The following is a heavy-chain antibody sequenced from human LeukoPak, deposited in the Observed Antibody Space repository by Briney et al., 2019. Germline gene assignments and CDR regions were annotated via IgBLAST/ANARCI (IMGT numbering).Heavy chain of an antibody. D-gene: IGHD3-9*01. J-gene: IGHJ4*02. CDR3: ASGYFDWSNENY. Sequence: GESLKISCKGSGYSFTTYWIGWVRQMPGKGLECMAIIYPHDSNTKYSPSIQGQVTISADKSISTAYLQWSSLKASDTAMYYCASGYFDWSNENYWGQGTLVTVSS. CDR1: GYSFTTYW. CDR2: IYPHDSNT. V-gene: IGHV5-51*01.